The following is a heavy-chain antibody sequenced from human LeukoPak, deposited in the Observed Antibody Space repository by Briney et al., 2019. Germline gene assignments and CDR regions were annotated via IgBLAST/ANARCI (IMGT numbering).Heavy chain of an antibody. V-gene: IGHV3-21*01. CDR3: ARRXGANPDDALDI. D-gene: IGHD4/OR15-4a*01. J-gene: IGHJ3*02. Sequence: PGGSLRLSCAASGFTFSRYTVNWVRQAPGRGLEWVSSISSSGDYIYYADSVKGRFTISRDNAKNLLYLQMDSLRAEDTAVYYXARRXGANPDDALDIWGQGTMVTVS. CDR2: ISSSGDYI. CDR1: GFTFSRYT.